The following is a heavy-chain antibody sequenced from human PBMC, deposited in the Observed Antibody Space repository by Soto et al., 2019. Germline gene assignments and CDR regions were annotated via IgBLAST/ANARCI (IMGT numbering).Heavy chain of an antibody. CDR1: GDSVSSNYVT. V-gene: IGHV6-1*01. Sequence: PSQTLSLTCAISGDSVSSNYVTWNWIRQSPSRGLEWLGRTYYRSKWDNDYRMSVKSRITINPDTSKNQFSLKLSSVTAAATAVYYWARVPHIWLGALRLNGEINCFDPWGQGTLVTVSS. J-gene: IGHJ5*02. D-gene: IGHD3-10*01. CDR2: TYYRSKWDN. CDR3: ARVPHIWLGALRLNGEINCFDP.